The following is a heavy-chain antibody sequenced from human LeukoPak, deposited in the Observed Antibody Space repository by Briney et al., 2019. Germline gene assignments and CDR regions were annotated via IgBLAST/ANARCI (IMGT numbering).Heavy chain of an antibody. J-gene: IGHJ4*02. CDR2: IKEDGSEK. V-gene: IGHV3-7*01. CDR3: ARARYSDF. CDR1: GFTFSNYW. Sequence: AGGSLRLSCVASGFTFSNYWMTWVRQAPGKGLEWVANIKEDGSEKNYADSVKGRFIISRANAKNLPYLQMKGLRGEDTVVYYCARARYSDFWNQGTLVTVSS.